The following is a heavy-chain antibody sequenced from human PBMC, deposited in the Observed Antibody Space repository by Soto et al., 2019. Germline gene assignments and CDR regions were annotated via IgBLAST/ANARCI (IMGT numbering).Heavy chain of an antibody. CDR3: ARDFGTAVAATTPSGY. Sequence: QVQLVQSGAEVKKPGASVKVSCKTSGYTFTSYGITWVRQAPGQGLEWMGWISAYNGNTNYAQKLQGRVTMTTDTSTTPAYMELRSLRSDDTAVYYCARDFGTAVAATTPSGYWGQGTLVTVSS. CDR1: GYTFTSYG. D-gene: IGHD6-19*01. J-gene: IGHJ4*02. V-gene: IGHV1-18*01. CDR2: ISAYNGNT.